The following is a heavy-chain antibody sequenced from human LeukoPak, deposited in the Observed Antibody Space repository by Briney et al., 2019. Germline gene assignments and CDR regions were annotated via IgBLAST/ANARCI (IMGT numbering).Heavy chain of an antibody. D-gene: IGHD2/OR15-2a*01. Sequence: KPSETLSLTCTVSGGSISSYYWSWIRQPPGKGLEWIGYISKSGSTTYIPSLKSRLTISADTSKNQISLKLSSVTAADTAVYYCARHLSTWTLDFDHWGQGTLVTVSS. V-gene: IGHV4-59*08. CDR1: GGSISSYY. CDR3: ARHLSTWTLDFDH. CDR2: ISKSGST. J-gene: IGHJ5*02.